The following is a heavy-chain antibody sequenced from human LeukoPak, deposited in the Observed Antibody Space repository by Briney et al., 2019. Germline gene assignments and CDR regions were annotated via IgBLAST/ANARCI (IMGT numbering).Heavy chain of an antibody. CDR3: GLLARGLIIGGD. Sequence: GRSLSLFCAASGFTFEDYAMHWARQAPGKGLEWVAGITWNSGNIAYADSVKGRFTISRDIAKKSLYLQMNSLRAEDTALYEKGLLARGLIIGGDWGQGTLVTVSS. V-gene: IGHV3-9*01. CDR1: GFTFEDYA. D-gene: IGHD3-10*01. CDR2: ITWNSGNI. J-gene: IGHJ4*02.